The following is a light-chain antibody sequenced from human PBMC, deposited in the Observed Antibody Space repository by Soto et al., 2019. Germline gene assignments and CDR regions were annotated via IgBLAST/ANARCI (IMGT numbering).Light chain of an antibody. V-gene: IGKV3-11*01. CDR3: QQSYTSPPWT. J-gene: IGKJ1*01. Sequence: EIVLTQSPGTLSLSPGERSTLSCRASQSVSRYLAWYQQKPGQTPRLLIYDASNRAAGIPARFSGSGSGTDFTLTISSLRPEDIATYFCQQSYTSPPWTFGQGTKVDIK. CDR2: DAS. CDR1: QSVSRY.